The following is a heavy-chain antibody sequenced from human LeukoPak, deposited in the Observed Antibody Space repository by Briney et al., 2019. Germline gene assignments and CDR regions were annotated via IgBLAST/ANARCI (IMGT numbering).Heavy chain of an antibody. D-gene: IGHD3-22*01. Sequence: GGSLRLSCAASGFTFSIYWMSWVRPAPGKGLGWVANIKRNGSEKYYAHSVKGRFTISRDNAKNSLNLQMNSLRAEDTAVYYCAREFPYYYDISGYKLDYWGQGTLVTVSS. CDR3: AREFPYYYDISGYKLDY. V-gene: IGHV3-7*01. J-gene: IGHJ4*02. CDR1: GFTFSIYW. CDR2: IKRNGSEK.